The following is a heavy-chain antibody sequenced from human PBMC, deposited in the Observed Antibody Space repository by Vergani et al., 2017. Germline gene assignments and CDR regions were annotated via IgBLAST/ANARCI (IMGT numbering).Heavy chain of an antibody. D-gene: IGHD2-2*02. CDR3: ASARYCSSTSCYKYYYMDV. J-gene: IGHJ6*03. CDR1: GDTFSSYA. CDR2: IIPIFGTA. Sequence: QVQLVQSGAEVKKPGSSVKVSCKASGDTFSSYAISWVRQAPGQGLEWMGGIIPIFGTANYAQKFQGRVTITADESTSTAYMELSSLRSEDTAVYYCASARYCSSTSCYKYYYMDVWGKGTTVTVSS. V-gene: IGHV1-69*01.